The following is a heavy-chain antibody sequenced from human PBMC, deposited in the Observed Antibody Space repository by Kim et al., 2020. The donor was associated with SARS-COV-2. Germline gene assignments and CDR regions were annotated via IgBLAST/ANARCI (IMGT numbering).Heavy chain of an antibody. J-gene: IGHJ4*02. V-gene: IGHV1-8*01. Sequence: ASVKVSCKASGYTFTSYDINWVRQATGQGLEGMGWMNPNSGNTGYAQKFQGRVTMTRNTSISTAYMELSSLRAEDTAVYYCARESDDEFGSGYKELNGVDHGGQETLVTVSS. CDR3: ARESDDEFGSGYKELNGVDH. D-gene: IGHD3-3*01. CDR2: MNPNSGNT. CDR1: GYTFTSYD.